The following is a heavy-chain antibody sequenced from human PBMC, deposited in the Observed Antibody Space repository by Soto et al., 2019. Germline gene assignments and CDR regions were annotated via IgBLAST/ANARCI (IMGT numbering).Heavy chain of an antibody. D-gene: IGHD6-13*01. CDR2: IIPLTETP. V-gene: IGHV1-69*01. Sequence: QVQVVQSGAEVKKPGSSVKVSCKASGGTFSDYAISWVRQAPGQGLEWMGGIIPLTETPVYAQTVQGRLTISADEVTSVAYMELSTLRSDDTAVYYCTIGTRSSWSCDFWGQGTLVTVSS. CDR3: TIGTRSSWSCDF. J-gene: IGHJ4*02. CDR1: GGTFSDYA.